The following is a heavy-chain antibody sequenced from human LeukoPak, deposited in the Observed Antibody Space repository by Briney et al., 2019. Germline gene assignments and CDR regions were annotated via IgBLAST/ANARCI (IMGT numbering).Heavy chain of an antibody. CDR1: GYTFTGYY. Sequence: GASVKVSCKASGYTFTGYYMHWVRQAPGQGLEWMGWINPNSGDTNYAQKFQGRVTMTRDTSISTAYMELSRLRSDDTAVYYCARRGTMTTDAFDIWGQGTMVTVSS. V-gene: IGHV1-2*02. CDR2: INPNSGDT. CDR3: ARRGTMTTDAFDI. D-gene: IGHD3-22*01. J-gene: IGHJ3*02.